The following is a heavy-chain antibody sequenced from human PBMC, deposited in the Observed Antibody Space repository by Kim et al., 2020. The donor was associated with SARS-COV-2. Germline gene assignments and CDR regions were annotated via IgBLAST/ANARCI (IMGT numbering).Heavy chain of an antibody. CDR3: ARGRPFSFVYWFDP. CDR1: GGSFSGYY. V-gene: IGHV4-34*01. CDR2: INHSGST. Sequence: SETLSLTCAVYGGSFSGYYWSWIRQPPGKGLEWIGEINHSGSTNYNPSLKSRVTISVDTSKNQFSLKLSSVTAADTAVYDCARGRPFSFVYWFDPWGQGT. J-gene: IGHJ5*02. D-gene: IGHD3-3*01.